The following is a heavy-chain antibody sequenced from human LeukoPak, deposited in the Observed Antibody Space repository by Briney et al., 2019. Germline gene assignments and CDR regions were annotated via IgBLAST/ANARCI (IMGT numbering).Heavy chain of an antibody. D-gene: IGHD4-23*01. CDR3: AREDYGGLDY. Sequence: PGRSLRLSCAASGFTFSSYAMHGVRQAPGKGLEWVAVISYDGSNKYYADPAKGRFTISRDNSKNTLYLQMNSLRAEDTAVYYCAREDYGGLDYWGQGTLVTVSS. CDR2: ISYDGSNK. CDR1: GFTFSSYA. V-gene: IGHV3-30*04. J-gene: IGHJ4*02.